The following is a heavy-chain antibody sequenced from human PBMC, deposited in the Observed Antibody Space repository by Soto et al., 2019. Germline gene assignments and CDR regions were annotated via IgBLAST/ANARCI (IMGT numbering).Heavy chain of an antibody. Sequence: QLQLVQSGGEVKKPGSSVKVSCKASGDTFSSHGISWVRQAPGQGLEWMGGSIPIFDATKYVQKFQGRVTIPADESTSTAYVELSRLSSTHTAVYYCETAITMYASEIGGAHDFCCDMAVWGQGTSVPVSS. D-gene: IGHD3-10*02. CDR3: ETAITMYASEIGGAHDFCCDMAV. CDR2: SIPIFDAT. CDR1: GDTFSSHG. V-gene: IGHV1-69*01. J-gene: IGHJ6*02.